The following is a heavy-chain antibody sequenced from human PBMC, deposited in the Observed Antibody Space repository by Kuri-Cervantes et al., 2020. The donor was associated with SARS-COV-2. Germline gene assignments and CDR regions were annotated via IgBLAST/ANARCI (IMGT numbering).Heavy chain of an antibody. D-gene: IGHD6-13*01. V-gene: IGHV4-39*07. Sequence: GSLRLSCTVSGGSISSSSYYWSWIRQPPGKGLEWIGEINHSGSTNYNPSLKSRVTVSVDTSKNQFSLKLSSVTAADTAVYYCARGLGEQQLVFDYWGQGTLVTVSS. CDR2: INHSGST. J-gene: IGHJ4*02. CDR3: ARGLGEQQLVFDY. CDR1: GGSISSSSYY.